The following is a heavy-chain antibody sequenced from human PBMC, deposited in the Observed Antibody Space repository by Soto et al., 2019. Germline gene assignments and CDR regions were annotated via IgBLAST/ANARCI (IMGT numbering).Heavy chain of an antibody. CDR1: GGSISSGGYY. V-gene: IGHV4-31*03. J-gene: IGHJ6*02. CDR3: ARMDGSSWYDGPQMYMDV. D-gene: IGHD6-13*01. Sequence: PSETLSLTCTVCGGSISSGGYYWSWIRQHPGKGLEGIGYIYYSGSTYYNPSLKSRVTISVDTSKNQFSLKLSSVTAADTAVYYCARMDGSSWYDGPQMYMDVWGQGTTVTVSS. CDR2: IYYSGST.